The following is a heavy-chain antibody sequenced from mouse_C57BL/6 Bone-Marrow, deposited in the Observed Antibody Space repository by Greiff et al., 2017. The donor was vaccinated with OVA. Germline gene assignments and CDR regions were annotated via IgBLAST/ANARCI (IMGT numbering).Heavy chain of an antibody. Sequence: VQLQQSGAELVKPGASVKISCKASGYAFSSYWMNWVKQRPGKGLEWIGQIYPGDGDTNYNGKFKGKATLTADKSSSTASMELSSLTSDDSAVDCCARGAAVISTAMGYWGQGTSVTVSS. CDR1: GYAFSSYW. J-gene: IGHJ4*01. CDR3: ARGAAVISTAMGY. CDR2: IYPGDGDT. D-gene: IGHD1-1*01. V-gene: IGHV1-80*01.